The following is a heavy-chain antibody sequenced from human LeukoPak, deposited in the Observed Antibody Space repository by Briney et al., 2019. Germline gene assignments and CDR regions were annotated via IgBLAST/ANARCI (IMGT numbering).Heavy chain of an antibody. V-gene: IGHV4-59*08. D-gene: IGHD6-19*01. CDR3: ASGIAVAGTVGFDP. CDR1: GGSISSYY. CDR2: IYYSGST. J-gene: IGHJ5*02. Sequence: SETLSLTCTASGGSISSYYWSWIRQPPGKGLEWIGYIYYSGSTNYNPSLKSRVTISVDTSKNQFSLKLSSVTAADTAVYYCASGIAVAGTVGFDPWGQGTLVTVSS.